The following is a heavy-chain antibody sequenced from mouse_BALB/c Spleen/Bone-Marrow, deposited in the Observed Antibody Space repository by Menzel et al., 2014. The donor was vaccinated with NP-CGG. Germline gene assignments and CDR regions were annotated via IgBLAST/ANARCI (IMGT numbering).Heavy chain of an antibody. CDR3: ARWEYYAMDY. D-gene: IGHD4-1*01. V-gene: IGHV14-3*02. CDR2: IDPANGNT. Sequence: VQLQQSGAELVKPGASVKLSCSVSGFNIKDTYMHWVKQRPEQGLEWIGRIDPANGNTKYDPKFQDKATITADTSSNTVYLQLSSLTSEDTAVYYCARWEYYAMDYWGQGTSVTVSS. J-gene: IGHJ4*01. CDR1: GFNIKDTY.